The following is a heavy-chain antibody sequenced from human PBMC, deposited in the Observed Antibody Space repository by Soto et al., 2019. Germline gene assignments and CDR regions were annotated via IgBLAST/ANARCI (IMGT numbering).Heavy chain of an antibody. Sequence: TLALTCTVSGGSISSVGHYWTGIRQPPGKGLEWIGSIYHTGSTYYSPSLRSRLTISADMSKSQFSLRLNSVTAADTAVYYCARATGTLRSRNCDYWGQGTLVTVSS. D-gene: IGHD3-9*01. J-gene: IGHJ4*02. CDR2: IYHTGST. CDR1: GGSISSVGHY. CDR3: ARATGTLRSRNCDY. V-gene: IGHV4-31*03.